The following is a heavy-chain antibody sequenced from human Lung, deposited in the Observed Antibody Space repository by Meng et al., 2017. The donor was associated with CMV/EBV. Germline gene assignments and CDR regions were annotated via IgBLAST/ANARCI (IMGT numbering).Heavy chain of an antibody. CDR3: ARDHSGRGAFDI. J-gene: IGHJ3*02. CDR2: INQDGSET. D-gene: IGHD3-10*01. Sequence: GGSLRLXXAASGFTLSSYWMSWVRQAPGKGLEWAANINQDGSETYYMDSVKGRFTISRDNAKNSLYLQMNSLRAGDTAVYYCARDHSGRGAFDIWGQGTRVTVSS. V-gene: IGHV3-7*01. CDR1: GFTLSSYW.